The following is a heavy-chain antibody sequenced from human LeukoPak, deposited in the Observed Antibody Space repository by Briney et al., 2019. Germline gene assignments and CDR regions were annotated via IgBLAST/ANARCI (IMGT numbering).Heavy chain of an antibody. V-gene: IGHV4-30-4*08. Sequence: ASQTLSLTYTVSGGSISSGDYYWSWIRQPPGKGLEWIGYIYYSGSTYYNPSLKSRVIISVDTSKNQFSLKLSSVTAADTAVYYCAREVTYYDSSGYYSPAFDIWGQGTMVTVSS. CDR1: GGSISSGDYY. J-gene: IGHJ3*02. CDR2: IYYSGST. D-gene: IGHD3-22*01. CDR3: AREVTYYDSSGYYSPAFDI.